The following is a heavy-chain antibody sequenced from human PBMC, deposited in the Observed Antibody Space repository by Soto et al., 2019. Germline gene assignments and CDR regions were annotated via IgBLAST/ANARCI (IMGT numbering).Heavy chain of an antibody. D-gene: IGHD6-19*01. V-gene: IGHV1-58*01. CDR2: IVVGSGNT. CDR3: AAAEGGPMAGAY. J-gene: IGHJ4*02. Sequence: GASVKVSCKASGFTFTSAAVQWVRQARGQRLEWIGWIVVGSGNTNYAQKFQERVTITRDMSTSTAYMELSSLRSEDTAVYYCAAAEGGPMAGAYWGQGTLVTVSS. CDR1: GFTFTSAA.